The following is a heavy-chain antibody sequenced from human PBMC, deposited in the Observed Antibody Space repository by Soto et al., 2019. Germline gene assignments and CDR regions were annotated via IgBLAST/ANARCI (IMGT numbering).Heavy chain of an antibody. CDR2: INAGNGNT. J-gene: IGHJ4*02. V-gene: IGHV1-3*01. CDR3: ARYGNRGYSYGYGDY. CDR1: GYTFTSYA. D-gene: IGHD5-18*01. Sequence: ASVKVSCKASGYTFTSYAMHWVRQAPGQRLEWMGWINAGNGNTKFSQKFQGRVTITRDTSASTAYMELSSLRSEYTAVYYCARYGNRGYSYGYGDYWGQGTLVTVSS.